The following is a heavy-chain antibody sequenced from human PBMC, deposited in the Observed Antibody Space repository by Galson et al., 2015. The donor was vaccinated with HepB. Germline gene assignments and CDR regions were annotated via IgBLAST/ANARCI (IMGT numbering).Heavy chain of an antibody. Sequence: SLRLSCAASGFTLSSYAIHWVRQAPGKGLEWVTDISYDGRTQNYADSVMGRFTISRDNSKDTVYLQMSSLRADDTAVYYCARDSGYVSGWYAGRGGFDYWGQGALVIVSS. J-gene: IGHJ4*02. D-gene: IGHD6-19*01. CDR1: GFTLSSYA. CDR3: ARDSGYVSGWYAGRGGFDY. V-gene: IGHV3-30*03. CDR2: ISYDGRTQ.